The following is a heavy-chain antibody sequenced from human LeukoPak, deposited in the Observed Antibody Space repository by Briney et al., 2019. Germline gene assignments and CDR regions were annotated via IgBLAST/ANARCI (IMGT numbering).Heavy chain of an antibody. J-gene: IGHJ3*02. Sequence: GGSLRLSCAASGFTFSNYLMHWVRQTPGKGLVWISRISTDGSFTNYADSVKGRFSISRDNAKNTLYLQMNSLRAEDTAVYYCAKGVVTATPDAFDIWGQGTMVTVSS. CDR3: AKGVVTATPDAFDI. D-gene: IGHD2-21*02. CDR2: ISTDGSFT. CDR1: GFTFSNYL. V-gene: IGHV3-74*01.